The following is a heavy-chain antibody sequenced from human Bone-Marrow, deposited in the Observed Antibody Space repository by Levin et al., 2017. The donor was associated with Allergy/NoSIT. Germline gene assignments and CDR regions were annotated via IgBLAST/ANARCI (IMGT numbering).Heavy chain of an antibody. CDR3: VRGIIGDVRVAHKEAFDI. D-gene: IGHD2/OR15-2a*01. V-gene: IGHV3-21*01. J-gene: IGHJ3*02. Sequence: PGGSLRLSCIVSGFTFSDYSIYWVRQAPGKGLEWISSISSDSSDLYYADSVKGRFTISRDNAKNSLNLQVSSLRAEDTAVYHCVRGIIGDVRVAHKEAFDIWGQGTMVSVSS. CDR2: ISSDSSDL. CDR1: GFTFSDYS.